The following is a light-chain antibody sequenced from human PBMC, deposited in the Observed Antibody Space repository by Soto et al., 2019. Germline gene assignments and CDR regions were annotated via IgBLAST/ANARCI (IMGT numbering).Light chain of an antibody. CDR2: KAS. J-gene: IGKJ1*01. Sequence: DLQMTQSPSTQSGSVGDRVTITCRASQTISSWLAWYQQKPGKAPKLLIYKASTLKSGVPSRFSGSGSGTEFTLTIGSLQPDDFATYYCQHYNSYSEAFGQGTKVDIK. CDR3: QHYNSYSEA. CDR1: QTISSW. V-gene: IGKV1-5*03.